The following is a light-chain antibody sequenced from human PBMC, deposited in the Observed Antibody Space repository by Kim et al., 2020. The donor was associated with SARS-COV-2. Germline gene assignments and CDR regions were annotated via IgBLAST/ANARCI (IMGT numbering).Light chain of an antibody. J-gene: IGLJ2*01. CDR1: SGSIDDNY. CDR3: QSYNRDNVI. CDR2: EDD. V-gene: IGLV6-57*03. Sequence: GKPVTISCTRSSGSIDDNYVQWYQQRPGGGPTTVIYEDDQRPSGVSDRFSGSIDNSSNSASLTISGLRTEDEADYYCQSYNRDNVIFGGGTQLTVL.